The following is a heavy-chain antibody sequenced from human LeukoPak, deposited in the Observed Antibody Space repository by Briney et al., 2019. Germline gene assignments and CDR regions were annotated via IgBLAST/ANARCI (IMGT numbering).Heavy chain of an antibody. CDR1: GFTFSSYA. J-gene: IGHJ1*01. V-gene: IGHV3-23*01. CDR2: ISGSGGST. Sequence: GGSLRLSCAASGFTFSSYAMSWVRQAPGKGLEWVSAISGSGGSTYYADSVKGRFTISRDNSKNTLYLQMNSLRAGDTAVYYCAKDLHYGDSRYFQHWGQGTLVTVSS. CDR3: AKDLHYGDSRYFQH. D-gene: IGHD4-17*01.